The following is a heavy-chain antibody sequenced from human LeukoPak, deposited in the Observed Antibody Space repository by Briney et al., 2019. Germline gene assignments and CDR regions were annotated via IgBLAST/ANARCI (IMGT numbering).Heavy chain of an antibody. J-gene: IGHJ4*02. CDR3: ARVTMVRGVSFDY. CDR2: IIAYNVNT. Sequence: ASVKVSCKASGDTFTSDGISGGRQAPEQGLECMGWIIAYNVNTNYTQKLQGRVTMTTDTSTSTAYMELRSMRADDTAVYSCARVTMVRGVSFDYWGQGTLVTVSS. V-gene: IGHV1-18*01. D-gene: IGHD3-10*01. CDR1: GDTFTSDG.